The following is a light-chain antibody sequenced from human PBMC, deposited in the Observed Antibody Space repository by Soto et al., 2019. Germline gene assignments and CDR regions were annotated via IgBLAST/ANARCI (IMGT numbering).Light chain of an antibody. CDR2: GAS. CDR1: QSVSSSY. CDR3: LQYGNSPFT. J-gene: IGKJ3*01. Sequence: EIVLMQSPGTLSLSPGERATLSCRASQSVSSSYLAWYQQKPGQTPRLLIYGASSRATGIPDRFSGSGSGTDFTLTISRLEPEDFAVYYCLQYGNSPFTFGPGTKVDVK. V-gene: IGKV3-20*01.